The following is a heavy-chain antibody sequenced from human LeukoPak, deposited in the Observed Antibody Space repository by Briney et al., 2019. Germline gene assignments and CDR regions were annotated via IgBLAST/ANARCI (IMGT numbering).Heavy chain of an antibody. V-gene: IGHV3-23*01. CDR2: ISGSGGST. CDR1: GLPFSSYA. Sequence: GGSLRLSRAASGLPFSSYAVSWLRQAPGKGLEWVSVISGSGGSTYYADSVKGPCIISRDNSKNTLYLQMSSLRAEDTAVHYCAKGQAAAGTWGQGTLVTVSS. D-gene: IGHD6-13*01. CDR3: AKGQAAAGT. J-gene: IGHJ5*02.